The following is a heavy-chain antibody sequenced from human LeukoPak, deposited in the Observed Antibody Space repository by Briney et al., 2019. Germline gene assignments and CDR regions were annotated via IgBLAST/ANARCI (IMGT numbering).Heavy chain of an antibody. D-gene: IGHD2-15*01. V-gene: IGHV4-59*01. Sequence: SETLSLTCTVSGGSISSYYWSWIRQPPGKGLEWIGYIYYSGSTNYNPSLKSRVTISVDTSKNQLSLKLSSVTAADTAVYYCARVGSGYYYYYMDVWGKGTTVTVS. J-gene: IGHJ6*03. CDR1: GGSISSYY. CDR3: ARVGSGYYYYYMDV. CDR2: IYYSGST.